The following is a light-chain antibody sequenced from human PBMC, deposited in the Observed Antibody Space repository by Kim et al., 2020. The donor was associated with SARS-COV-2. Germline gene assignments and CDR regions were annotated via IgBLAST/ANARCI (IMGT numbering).Light chain of an antibody. J-gene: IGLJ2*01. CDR2: SND. CDR1: RSNIGRNS. Sequence: QSVLTQPPSASGTPGQRVTISCSGSRSNIGRNSVNWYQQFPGTAPKILIYSNDQRSSGVPDRFSGSKSGTAASLAISDLRSEDEAEYFCAAWDDSLNVVFGGAAKL. CDR3: AAWDDSLNVV. V-gene: IGLV1-44*01.